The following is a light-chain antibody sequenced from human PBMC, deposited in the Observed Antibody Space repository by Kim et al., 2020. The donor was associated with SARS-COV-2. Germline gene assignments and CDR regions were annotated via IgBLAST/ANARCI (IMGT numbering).Light chain of an antibody. CDR2: RNN. Sequence: QAGLTQPPSVSKGLRQTATLTCTGNSNNIGNQGAVWLQHHQGHPPKLLSYRNNNRPSGISERLSAFRSGNTASLTITGLQPEDEADYYCSAWDSSLGAWVFGGGTQLTVL. V-gene: IGLV10-54*01. CDR1: SNNIGNQG. J-gene: IGLJ3*02. CDR3: SAWDSSLGAWV.